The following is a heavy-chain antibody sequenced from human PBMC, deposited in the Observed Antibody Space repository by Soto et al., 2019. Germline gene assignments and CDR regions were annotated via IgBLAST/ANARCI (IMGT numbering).Heavy chain of an antibody. J-gene: IGHJ4*02. D-gene: IGHD3-10*01. CDR3: ARGKHPGSWLIDF. Sequence: ASVKVSCKASGYTFSNFGISWVRQAPGEGLEWMGWISPNSEKTKNAQGFQGRVTMTTDISTNTSYLELRGLTSDDTAVYYCARGKHPGSWLIDFWGQGTPVTVSS. CDR1: GYTFSNFG. CDR2: ISPNSEKT. V-gene: IGHV1-18*01.